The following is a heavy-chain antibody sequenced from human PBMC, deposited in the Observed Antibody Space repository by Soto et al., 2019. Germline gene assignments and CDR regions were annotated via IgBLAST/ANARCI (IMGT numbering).Heavy chain of an antibody. CDR3: AKFVQTHDN. CDR1: GFTFSSYW. V-gene: IGHV3-74*01. CDR2: INGDGSST. J-gene: IGHJ4*02. D-gene: IGHD2-21*01. Sequence: GGSLRLSCAASGFTFSSYWMHWVRQAPGKGLVWVSRINGDGSSTTYADPVKGRFTISRDNAKSTLYLQMNSLRAEDTAVYYCAKFVQTHDNWGQGTLVTVSS.